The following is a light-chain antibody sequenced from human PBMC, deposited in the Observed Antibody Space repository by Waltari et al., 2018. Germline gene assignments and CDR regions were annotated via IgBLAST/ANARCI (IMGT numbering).Light chain of an antibody. Sequence: DVVLTQSPVSLSISPGQPASISCRSSQSLLITRGNTFLSWYHQKPGQPPRRLIYDVSNRDFGVPDRFSGNGAGTDFTLSISRVEAEDVGVYYCGQGTHSPWTFGQGTKVEI. J-gene: IGKJ1*01. V-gene: IGKV2-30*01. CDR2: DVS. CDR3: GQGTHSPWT. CDR1: QSLLITRGNTF.